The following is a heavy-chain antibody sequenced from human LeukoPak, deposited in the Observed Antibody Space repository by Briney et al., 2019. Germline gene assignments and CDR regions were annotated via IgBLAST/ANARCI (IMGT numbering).Heavy chain of an antibody. D-gene: IGHD4-17*01. CDR2: ISGSGSGGST. V-gene: IGHV3-23*01. Sequence: GGSLRLSCAASGFIIRSYGMTWVRQAPGKGLEWVSAISGSGSGGSTYYADSVKGRFTISRDNSKNTLYLQMNSLRVEDTAVYYCAKATSVTTLFDYWGQGTLVTVSS. CDR3: AKATSVTTLFDY. J-gene: IGHJ4*02. CDR1: GFIIRSYG.